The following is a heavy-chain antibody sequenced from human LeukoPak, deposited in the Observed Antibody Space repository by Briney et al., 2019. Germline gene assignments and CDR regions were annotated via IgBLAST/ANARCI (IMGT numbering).Heavy chain of an antibody. CDR1: GYTFTSYD. Sequence: GASVKVSCKASGYTFTSYDINWVRQATGQGLEWMGWMNPNSGNTGYAQKFQGRVTMTRNTSISTAYMELSSLRSEDTAVYYCVVVGSIAVAGTPHFAFDIWGQGTMVTVSS. CDR2: MNPNSGNT. V-gene: IGHV1-8*01. J-gene: IGHJ3*02. CDR3: VVVGSIAVAGTPHFAFDI. D-gene: IGHD6-19*01.